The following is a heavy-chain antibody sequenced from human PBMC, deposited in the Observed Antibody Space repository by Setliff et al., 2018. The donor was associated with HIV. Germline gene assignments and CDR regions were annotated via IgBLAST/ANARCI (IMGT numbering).Heavy chain of an antibody. D-gene: IGHD6-19*01. V-gene: IGHV4-34*01. CDR1: GGSFSGYY. Sequence: SETLSLTCAVYGGSFSGYYWSWIRQPPGKGLEWIGEINHSGSTNYNPSLKSRVTISVDTSKNQFSLKLSSVTAADTAVYYCARVPPDKIAVAGRDSSDIWGQGTMVTVSS. J-gene: IGHJ3*02. CDR3: ARVPPDKIAVAGRDSSDI. CDR2: INHSGST.